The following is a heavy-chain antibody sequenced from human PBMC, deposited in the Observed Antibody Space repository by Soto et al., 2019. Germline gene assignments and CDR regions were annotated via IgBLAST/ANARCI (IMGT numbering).Heavy chain of an antibody. CDR1: GFAFSSYA. CDR3: AKDFGQWLYLFDY. J-gene: IGHJ4*02. V-gene: IGHV3-23*01. D-gene: IGHD6-19*01. Sequence: GGSLRLSSAASGFAFSSYAMSWFRQAPGKGLERVSAISGSGGSTYHADSVKGRFTISRDNSKNTLYLQMNSLRAEDTAVYYCAKDFGQWLYLFDYCGQGTLVTVSS. CDR2: ISGSGGST.